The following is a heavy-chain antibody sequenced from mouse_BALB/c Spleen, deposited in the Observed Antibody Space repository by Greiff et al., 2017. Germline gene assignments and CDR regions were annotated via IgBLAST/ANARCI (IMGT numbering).Heavy chain of an antibody. V-gene: IGHV7-3*02. J-gene: IGHJ4*01. CDR3: ARDDYDDPYYYAMDY. CDR1: GFTFTDYY. Sequence: EVMLVESGGGLVQPGGSLRLSCATSGFTFTDYYMSWVRQPPGKALEWLGFIRNKANGYTTEYSASVKGRFTISRDNSQSILYLQMNTLRAEDSATYYCARDDYDDPYYYAMDYWGQGTSVTVSS. D-gene: IGHD2-4*01. CDR2: IRNKANGYTT.